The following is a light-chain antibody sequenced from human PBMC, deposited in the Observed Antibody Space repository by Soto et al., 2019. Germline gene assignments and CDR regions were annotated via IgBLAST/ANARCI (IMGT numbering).Light chain of an antibody. V-gene: IGKV3-20*01. Sequence: EIVLTQSPVTLSLSPGERATLSCRASQSVSSRLAWYQQKPGQAPRLLISGASSRATSIPDRFSGRGSATDFTLTISRLEPEDFALYFCQQYRSSPITFGQGTRLEIK. CDR2: GAS. CDR1: QSVSSR. CDR3: QQYRSSPIT. J-gene: IGKJ5*01.